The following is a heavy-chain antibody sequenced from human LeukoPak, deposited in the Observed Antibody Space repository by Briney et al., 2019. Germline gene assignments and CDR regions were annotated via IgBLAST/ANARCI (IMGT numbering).Heavy chain of an antibody. CDR1: GASISSHF. J-gene: IGHJ4*02. D-gene: IGHD5-24*01. Sequence: PSETLSLTCTVSGASISSHFWTWIRQPPGKGLEWIGYIYYIGSTNYNPSLKSRVTISVDTSKNQFSLNLSSVTAADTAVYYCASTRRDGYPFDYWGQGTLVIVSS. V-gene: IGHV4-59*11. CDR2: IYYIGST. CDR3: ASTRRDGYPFDY.